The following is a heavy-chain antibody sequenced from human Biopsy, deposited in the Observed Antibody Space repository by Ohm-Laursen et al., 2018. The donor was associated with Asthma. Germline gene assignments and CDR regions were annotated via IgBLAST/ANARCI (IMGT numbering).Heavy chain of an antibody. D-gene: IGHD3-3*01. V-gene: IGHV4-34*01. CDR1: GLSSSGYY. J-gene: IGHJ6*02. CDR2: SDRRGNT. Sequence: PSQTLSLTCSMYGLSSSGYYWTWIRQPPGKGLEWIGESDRRGNTNTNPTLKSRVTISKDKSANEFSLKMRSVTAADTAIYYCARGPEWSGLDIWGQGTTVTVSS. CDR3: ARGPEWSGLDI.